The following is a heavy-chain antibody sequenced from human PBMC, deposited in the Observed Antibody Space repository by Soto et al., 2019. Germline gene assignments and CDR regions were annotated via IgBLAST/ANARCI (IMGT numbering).Heavy chain of an antibody. J-gene: IGHJ4*02. V-gene: IGHV1-18*01. D-gene: IGHD6-6*01. CDR3: ARGGYSSSPRLINAYFDY. CDR2: ISAYNGNT. CDR1: GYTFTSYG. Sequence: GASVKVSCKASGYTFTSYGISWVRQAPGQGLEWMGWISAYNGNTNYAQKLQGRVTMTTDTSTSTAYMELRSLRSDDTAVYYCARGGYSSSPRLINAYFDYWGQGTLVTVSS.